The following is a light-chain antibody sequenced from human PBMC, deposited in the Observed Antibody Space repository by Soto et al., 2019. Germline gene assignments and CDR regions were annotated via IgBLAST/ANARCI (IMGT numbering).Light chain of an antibody. J-gene: IGKJ4*01. CDR1: QSVSNC. CDR2: DAS. Sequence: EIVLTQSPATLSLSPGERATLSCRASQSVSNCLAWYQQKPGQPPRLLIYDASNRATGIPARFSGSGSGTYFTLTISSLEPEDFAVYYCQHRSNWPVTFGGGPKVEIK. CDR3: QHRSNWPVT. V-gene: IGKV3-11*01.